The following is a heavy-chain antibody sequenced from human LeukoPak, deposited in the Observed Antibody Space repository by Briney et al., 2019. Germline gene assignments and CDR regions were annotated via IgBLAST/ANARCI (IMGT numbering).Heavy chain of an antibody. J-gene: IGHJ6*02. D-gene: IGHD5-12*01. Sequence: GRSLRLSCAASGFTFDDYAMHWVRQAPGKGLEWVSGISWISDSIDYADSVKGRFTISRDNAKNSLYLQMNSLRAEDTALYYCAKGIRGATIRDGMGVWGQGTTVTVSS. CDR2: ISWISDSI. CDR1: GFTFDDYA. V-gene: IGHV3-9*01. CDR3: AKGIRGATIRDGMGV.